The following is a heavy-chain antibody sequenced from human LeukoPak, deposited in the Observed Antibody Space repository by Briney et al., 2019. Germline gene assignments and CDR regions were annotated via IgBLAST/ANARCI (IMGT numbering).Heavy chain of an antibody. CDR1: GFTFSAYW. V-gene: IGHV3-7*01. D-gene: IGHD5-24*01. J-gene: IGHJ4*02. CDR3: ARGRWSDY. CDR2: IKEDGTEK. Sequence: GGSLRLSCAASGFTFSAYWMTWGRQAPGERLEWVANIKEDGTEKNYVDSVKGRFTISRDNVKMSLYLEMNSLRVEDTAVYYCARGRWSDYWGQGTQVTVSS.